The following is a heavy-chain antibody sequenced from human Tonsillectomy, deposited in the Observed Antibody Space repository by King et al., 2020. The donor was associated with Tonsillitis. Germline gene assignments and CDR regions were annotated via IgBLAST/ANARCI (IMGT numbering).Heavy chain of an antibody. J-gene: IGHJ2*01. Sequence: QLVQSGAEVKKPGASVKVSCKASGYTFTSYYIHWVRQAPGQGLQWMGIINPTDGFTSYAQKFQGRVTMTRDTSTSTVYMELSSLRSEDTAVYYCVRGPKDYGDYWYFDLWGRGTLVTVSS. V-gene: IGHV1-46*03. CDR2: INPTDGFT. CDR3: VRGPKDYGDYWYFDL. D-gene: IGHD4-17*01. CDR1: GYTFTSYY.